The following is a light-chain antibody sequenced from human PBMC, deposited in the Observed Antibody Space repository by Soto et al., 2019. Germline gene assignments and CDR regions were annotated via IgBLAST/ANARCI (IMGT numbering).Light chain of an antibody. V-gene: IGKV3-11*01. Sequence: EIVLTQSPATLSAFPGDRVTLSCRASQALNTRLAWYQHKPGQAPRLLIYLPSNRAAGVPARFSAWGSETDFTLTISDVEPEDFAVYYCHQRQSWPRTFGQGTKGEIK. CDR1: QALNTR. J-gene: IGKJ1*01. CDR3: HQRQSWPRT. CDR2: LPS.